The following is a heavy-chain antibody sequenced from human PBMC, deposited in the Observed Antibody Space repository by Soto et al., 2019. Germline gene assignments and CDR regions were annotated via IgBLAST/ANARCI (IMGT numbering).Heavy chain of an antibody. J-gene: IGHJ6*02. Sequence: SLGLTWSATALRCISAAIHWVVEAPGKGLECLAGISYDGRNKYYADSVKGRFTISRDNSKNTLYLQMNSLRAEDTAVYYCARSLRYDFWSGYSYYYYYYGMDVWGQGTTVTVSS. CDR3: ARSLRYDFWSGYSYYYYYYGMDV. D-gene: IGHD3-3*01. V-gene: IGHV3-30*08. CDR2: ISYDGRNK. CDR1: ALRCISAA.